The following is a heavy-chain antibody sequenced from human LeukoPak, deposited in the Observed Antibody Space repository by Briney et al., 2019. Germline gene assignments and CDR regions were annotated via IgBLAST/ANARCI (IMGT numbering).Heavy chain of an antibody. V-gene: IGHV3-30*04. Sequence: PGGSLRLSCAASGFTFSSYAMHWVRQAPGKGLEWVAVISYDGSNKYYADSVKGRFTISRDNSKNTLYLQMNSLRAEDTAVYYCARGFLPDYWGQGTLVTVSS. CDR2: ISYDGSNK. CDR1: GFTFSSYA. D-gene: IGHD3-10*01. J-gene: IGHJ4*02. CDR3: ARGFLPDY.